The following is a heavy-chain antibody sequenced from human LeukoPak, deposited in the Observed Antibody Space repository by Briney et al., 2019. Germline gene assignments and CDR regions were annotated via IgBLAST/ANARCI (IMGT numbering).Heavy chain of an antibody. CDR2: ISGSGGST. V-gene: IGHV3-23*01. CDR3: AKATGLLWFGELIDY. Sequence: GGSRRLSCAASGFTFSSYAMSWVRQAPGKGLEWVSAISGSGGSTYYADSVKGRFTISRDNSKNTLYLQMNSLRAEDTAVYYCAKATGLLWFGELIDYWGQGTLVTVSS. CDR1: GFTFSSYA. D-gene: IGHD3-10*01. J-gene: IGHJ4*02.